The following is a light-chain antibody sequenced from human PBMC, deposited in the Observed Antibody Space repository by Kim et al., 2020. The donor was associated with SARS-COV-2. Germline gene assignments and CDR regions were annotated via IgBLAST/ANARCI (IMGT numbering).Light chain of an antibody. CDR1: QSVSSN. J-gene: IGKJ5*01. CDR3: QQYNNWPPIT. CDR2: GAS. V-gene: IGKV3-15*01. Sequence: PGKRATLSCSASQSVSSNLAWYQQKPGQAPRLLIYGASTRATGIPARFSGSGSGTEFTLTISSLQSEDFAVYYCQQYNNWPPITLGQGTRLEIK.